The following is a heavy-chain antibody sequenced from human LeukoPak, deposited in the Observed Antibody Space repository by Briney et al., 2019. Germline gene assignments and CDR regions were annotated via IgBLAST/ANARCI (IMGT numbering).Heavy chain of an antibody. D-gene: IGHD1-26*01. J-gene: IGHJ3*02. Sequence: ETLSLTCTVSGGSISSYYWSWVRQAPGKGLEWVANIKKDGGEMYYVDSVKGRFTISGDNAKNSLYLQMNSLRADDTAVYHCARQETSSYNGAFDIWGQGTMVTVSS. CDR3: ARQETSSYNGAFDI. V-gene: IGHV3-7*01. CDR1: GGSISSYY. CDR2: IKKDGGEM.